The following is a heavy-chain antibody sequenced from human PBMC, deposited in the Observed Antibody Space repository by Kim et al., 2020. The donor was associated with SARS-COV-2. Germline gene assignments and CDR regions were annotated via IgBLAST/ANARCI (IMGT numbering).Heavy chain of an antibody. J-gene: IGHJ4*02. Sequence: LKSRVTISVDTSKNQFSRKLSSVTAADTAVYYCARGFTYYYGSGSYYKPYWGQGTLVTVSS. CDR3: ARGFTYYYGSGSYYKPY. V-gene: IGHV4-34*01. D-gene: IGHD3-10*01.